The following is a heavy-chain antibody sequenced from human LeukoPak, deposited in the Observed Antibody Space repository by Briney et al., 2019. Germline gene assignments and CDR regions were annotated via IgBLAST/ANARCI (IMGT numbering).Heavy chain of an antibody. D-gene: IGHD2/OR15-2a*01. CDR1: GFTFSAYW. J-gene: IGHJ4*02. V-gene: IGHV3-7*03. Sequence: GGSLRLSCATSGFTFSAYWMSWVRQAPGNRLEWVANIKQNGIEKYHVDSVKGRSTISRDNAKNSLDLQITSLRVEDTAMYYCARACNKSGCPYYFDSCGQSTLVTVSS. CDR3: ARACNKSGCPYYFDS. CDR2: IKQNGIEK.